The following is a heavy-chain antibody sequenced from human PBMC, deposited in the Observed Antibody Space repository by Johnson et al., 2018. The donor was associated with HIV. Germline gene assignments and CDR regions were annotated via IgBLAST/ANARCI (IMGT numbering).Heavy chain of an antibody. CDR1: GFTFSDYY. CDR2: ITGSGTVV. CDR3: ARGTVCGGDCYSRAFDI. D-gene: IGHD2-21*02. V-gene: IGHV3-11*04. Sequence: QVQLVESGGGLVKPGGSLRLSCAASGFTFSDYYMSWIRQAPGKGPEWVSYITGSGTVVYYADSVKGRFTISRDNSKNTLYLQMGSLRAEDMAVYYCARGTVCGGDCYSRAFDIWGQGTMVTVSS. J-gene: IGHJ3*02.